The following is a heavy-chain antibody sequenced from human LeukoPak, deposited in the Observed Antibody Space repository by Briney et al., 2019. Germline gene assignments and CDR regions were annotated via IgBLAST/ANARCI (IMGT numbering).Heavy chain of an antibody. J-gene: IGHJ6*02. Sequence: SETLSLTGTVSGGSISSSSYYWGWIRQPPGKGLEWIGGIYYSGSTYYNPSLKSRVTISVDTSKNQFSLKLSSVTAADTAVYYCARVHDYGDYCYGMDVWGQGTTVTVSS. CDR1: GGSISSSSYY. V-gene: IGHV4-39*07. D-gene: IGHD4-17*01. CDR2: IYYSGST. CDR3: ARVHDYGDYCYGMDV.